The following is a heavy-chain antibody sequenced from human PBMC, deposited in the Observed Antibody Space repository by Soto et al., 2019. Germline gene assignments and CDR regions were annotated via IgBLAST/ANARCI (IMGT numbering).Heavy chain of an antibody. Sequence: QVQLVESGGDMVQPGRSLRLSCAASGFTFGSYGMHWVRQAPGKGLEWVAVISYDGRNQYYADSVKGRFTISRDNFKNTLYLQMNGLTPEDTAINFCARELDIPPDYYFDYWGQGTLVTVSS. J-gene: IGHJ4*02. CDR2: ISYDGRNQ. CDR3: ARELDIPPDYYFDY. V-gene: IGHV3-30*03. D-gene: IGHD5-12*01. CDR1: GFTFGSYG.